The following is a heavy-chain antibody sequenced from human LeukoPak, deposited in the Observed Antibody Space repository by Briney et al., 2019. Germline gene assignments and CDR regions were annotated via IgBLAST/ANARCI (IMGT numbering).Heavy chain of an antibody. CDR1: GGSISSGGYY. D-gene: IGHD3-22*01. J-gene: IGHJ1*01. CDR2: IYHSGST. V-gene: IGHV4-30-2*01. CDR3: ARGGYDSSGLTQYFQQ. Sequence: SQTLSLTRTVSGGSISSGGYYWSWIRQPPGKGLEWIGYIYHSGSTYYNPSLKSRVTISVDRSKNQFSLQLNSVTPEDTAVYYCARGGYDSSGLTQYFQQWGQGTLVIVSS.